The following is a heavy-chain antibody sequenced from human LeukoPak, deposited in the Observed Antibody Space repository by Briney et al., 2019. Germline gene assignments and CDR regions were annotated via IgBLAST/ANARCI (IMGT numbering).Heavy chain of an antibody. CDR2: ISSSSSYI. V-gene: IGHV3-21*01. CDR3: ARDSSNYERWFDP. Sequence: GGSLRLSCAASGFTFSSYSMNWVRQAPGKGLEWVSSISSSSSYIYYADSVKGRFTISRDNAKSSLYLQMNSLRAEDTAVYYCARDSSNYERWFDPWGQGTLVTVSS. CDR1: GFTFSSYS. D-gene: IGHD4-11*01. J-gene: IGHJ5*02.